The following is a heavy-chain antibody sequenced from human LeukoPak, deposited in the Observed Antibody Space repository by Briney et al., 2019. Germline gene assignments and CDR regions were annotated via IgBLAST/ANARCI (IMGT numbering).Heavy chain of an antibody. J-gene: IGHJ4*02. V-gene: IGHV3-53*05. Sequence: GGSLRLSCAASGFSVSSNYMSWVRQAPGKGLEWVSVIYSGGSTYYADSVKGRFTISRDNSKNTVYLQMNSLRAEDTAVFYCAKNSRMVVAATSVFDYFDYWGQGTLVTVSS. D-gene: IGHD2-15*01. CDR3: AKNSRMVVAATSVFDYFDY. CDR1: GFSVSSNY. CDR2: IYSGGST.